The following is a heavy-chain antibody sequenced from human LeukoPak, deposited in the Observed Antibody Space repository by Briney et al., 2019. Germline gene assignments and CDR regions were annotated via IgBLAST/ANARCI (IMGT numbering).Heavy chain of an antibody. J-gene: IGHJ4*02. Sequence: GGSLSLSCAASGFTFSRYWMTWVRQAPGKGLEWVASINEDGSGKHYVDSVKGRFTISRDNAQKSVYLEMNSLRAEDTAVYYCARAVTSTEGYWGQGTLVTVSS. CDR3: ARAVTSTEGY. D-gene: IGHD4-17*01. CDR1: GFTFSRYW. V-gene: IGHV3-7*03. CDR2: INEDGSGK.